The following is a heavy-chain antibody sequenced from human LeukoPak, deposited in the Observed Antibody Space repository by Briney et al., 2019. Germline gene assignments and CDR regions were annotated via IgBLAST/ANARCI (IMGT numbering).Heavy chain of an antibody. Sequence: GGSLRLSCAASGFTFSSYSMNWVRQAPGKGLEWVSYISSSSGTIYCADSVKGRFTISRDSAKNSLYLQMNSLRAEDTAVYYCARGRLDYWGQGTLVTVSS. CDR1: GFTFSSYS. CDR2: ISSSSGTI. CDR3: ARGRLDY. V-gene: IGHV3-48*01. J-gene: IGHJ4*02.